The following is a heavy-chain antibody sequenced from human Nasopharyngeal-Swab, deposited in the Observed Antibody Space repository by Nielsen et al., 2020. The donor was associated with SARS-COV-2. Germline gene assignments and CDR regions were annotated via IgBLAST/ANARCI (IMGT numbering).Heavy chain of an antibody. CDR3: AKDRDSGDDSDDYYHYYGMDV. V-gene: IGHV3-23*01. CDR1: GFTFRSYA. CDR2: ISGSDHTT. J-gene: IGHJ6*02. Sequence: LKISCAASGFTFRSYAISWVRQAPGKGLEWVSVISGSDHTTYYADSVKGRFTISRDNSKNTVNLQMNSLRVEDTAIYYCAKDRDSGDDSDDYYHYYGMDVWGQGTTVTVFS. D-gene: IGHD5-12*01.